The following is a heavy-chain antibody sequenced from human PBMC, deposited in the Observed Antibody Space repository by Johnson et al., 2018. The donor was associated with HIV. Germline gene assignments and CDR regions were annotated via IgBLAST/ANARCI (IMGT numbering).Heavy chain of an antibody. CDR1: GFTFNKYW. CDR2: IKQDGSER. CDR3: SKFVGYCSGGGCYTPGDT. J-gene: IGHJ3*02. Sequence: VKLVESGGGLVQPGGSLRLSCAASGFTFNKYWMSWVRQAPGKGLEWVANIKQDGSERYYVDSVKGRFPISRDNAKNSLSLQMNSLKTEDTAVYYCSKFVGYCSGGGCYTPGDTWGQGTMVTVSS. D-gene: IGHD2-15*01. V-gene: IGHV3-7*03.